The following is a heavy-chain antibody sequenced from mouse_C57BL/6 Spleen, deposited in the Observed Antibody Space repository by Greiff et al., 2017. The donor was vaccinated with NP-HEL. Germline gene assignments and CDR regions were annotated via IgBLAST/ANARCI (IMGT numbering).Heavy chain of an antibody. V-gene: IGHV14-4*01. CDR1: GFNIKDDY. D-gene: IGHD1-1*01. J-gene: IGHJ3*01. CDR2: IYPENGDT. Sequence: VQLQQSGAELVRPGASVKLSCTASGFNIKDDYMHWVKQRPEQGLEWIGWIYPENGDTEYASKFQGKATITADTSSNTAYLQLSSLTSEDTAVYYCTVITTVPFAYWGQGTLVTVSA. CDR3: TVITTVPFAY.